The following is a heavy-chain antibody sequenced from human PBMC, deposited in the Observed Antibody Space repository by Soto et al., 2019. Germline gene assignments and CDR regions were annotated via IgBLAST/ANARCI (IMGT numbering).Heavy chain of an antibody. D-gene: IGHD4-17*01. CDR2: IYYSEDT. CDR1: GDSISSGDYY. Sequence: QVQLQESGPQLMKPSETLSLSCTVSGDSISSGDYYWSWIRQPPGKGLEYIGYIYYSEDTFYNPSLEGRLTISVDTSNNQFSLKLTSVTAADSAVYFCATARLRELTVIHTVFDIWGHGTMVTVSS. V-gene: IGHV4-30-4*01. J-gene: IGHJ3*02. CDR3: ATARLRELTVIHTVFDI.